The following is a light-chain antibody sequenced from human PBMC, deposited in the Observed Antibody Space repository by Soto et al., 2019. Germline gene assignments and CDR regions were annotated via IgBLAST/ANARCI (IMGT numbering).Light chain of an antibody. CDR2: KAS. Sequence: DIQMTQSASTLSASVGDRVIIICRASQSISSWLAWYQQKPGKAPKLLIYKASSLESGVPSRFSGSGSGTEFTLTISSLQPDDFATYYCQQYNSYLWTFGQGTKV. J-gene: IGKJ1*01. CDR1: QSISSW. V-gene: IGKV1-5*03. CDR3: QQYNSYLWT.